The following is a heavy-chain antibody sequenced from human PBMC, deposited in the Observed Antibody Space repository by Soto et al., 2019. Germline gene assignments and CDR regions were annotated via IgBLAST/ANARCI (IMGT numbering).Heavy chain of an antibody. CDR3: ARGRIGYTIFGVVIMNGYGD. CDR1: GGSFSGYC. Sequence: SETLSLTCAVYGGSFSGYCWSWIRQPPGKGLEWIGEINHSGSTNYNPSLKSRVTISVDTSKNQFSLKLSSVTAADTAVYYCARGRIGYTIFGVVIMNGYGDCGQRTLVTVSS. J-gene: IGHJ4*02. CDR2: INHSGST. V-gene: IGHV4-34*01. D-gene: IGHD3-3*01.